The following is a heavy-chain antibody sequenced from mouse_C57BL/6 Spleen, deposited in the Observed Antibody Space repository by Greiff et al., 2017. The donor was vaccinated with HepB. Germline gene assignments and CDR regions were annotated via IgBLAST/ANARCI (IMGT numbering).Heavy chain of an antibody. J-gene: IGHJ4*01. V-gene: IGHV1-18*01. CDR1: GYTFTDYN. D-gene: IGHD5-2*01. CDR3: ARERIQGDYAMDY. CDR2: INPNNGGT. Sequence: EVKLMESGPELVKPGASVKIPCKASGYTFTDYNMDWVKQSHGKSLEWIGDINPNNGGTIYNQKFKGKATLTVDKSSSTAYMELRSLTSEDTAVYYCARERIQGDYAMDYWGQGTSVTVSS.